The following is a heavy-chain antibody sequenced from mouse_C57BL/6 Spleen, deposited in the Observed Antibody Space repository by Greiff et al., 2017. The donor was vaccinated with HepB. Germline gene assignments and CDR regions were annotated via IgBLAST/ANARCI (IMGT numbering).Heavy chain of an antibody. Sequence: QVQLQQSGAELVKPGASVKISCKASGYAFSSYWMNWVKQRPGKGLEWIGQIYPGDGDTNYNGKFKGKATLTADKSSSNAYMQLSSLTSEDSAVYFCARSPIGGYYVGYAMDYWGQGTSVTVSS. CDR2: IYPGDGDT. CDR3: ARSPIGGYYVGYAMDY. J-gene: IGHJ4*01. CDR1: GYAFSSYW. D-gene: IGHD2-3*01. V-gene: IGHV1-80*01.